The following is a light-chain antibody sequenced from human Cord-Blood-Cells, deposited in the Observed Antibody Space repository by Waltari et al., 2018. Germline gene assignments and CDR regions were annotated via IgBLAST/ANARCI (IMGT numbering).Light chain of an antibody. CDR2: DAS. V-gene: IGKV1-33*01. Sequence: DIQMTQSPSSLSASVGDRVTITCQASQDISNYLNWYQQKPGKAPKLLIYDASNLETGVPSRFSGSGACTDFTFTISSLQPEDIATYYCQQYDNLPALTFGGGTKVEIK. CDR1: QDISNY. J-gene: IGKJ4*01. CDR3: QQYDNLPALT.